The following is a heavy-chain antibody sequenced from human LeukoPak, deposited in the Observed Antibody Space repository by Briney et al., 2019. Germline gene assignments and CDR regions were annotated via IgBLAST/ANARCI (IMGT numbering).Heavy chain of an antibody. D-gene: IGHD5-18*01. J-gene: IGHJ6*03. V-gene: IGHV4-39*07. CDR2: IYHSGST. CDR1: GGSISSSSYY. Sequence: SETLSLTCTVSGGSISSSSYYWGWIRQPPGEGLEWIGSIYHSGSTYYNPSLKSRVTISVDTSKNQFSLKLRSVTAADTAVYYCARVRTSPPNREHNYGPRYYFMDVWGKGTTVTVS. CDR3: ARVRTSPPNREHNYGPRYYFMDV.